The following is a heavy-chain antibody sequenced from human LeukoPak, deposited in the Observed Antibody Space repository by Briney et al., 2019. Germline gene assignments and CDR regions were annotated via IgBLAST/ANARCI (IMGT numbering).Heavy chain of an antibody. V-gene: IGHV1-18*01. CDR3: ARDPSNSSGYRAHFDS. D-gene: IGHD3-22*01. J-gene: IGHJ4*02. CDR1: GYTFTHHG. CDR2: ISCYNGDT. Sequence: GASVKVSCKASGYTFTHHGISWVREAPGQGLEWMGWISCYNGDTIYAQNVQDRVILTTDASTRTVYIELRNLRSDDTAMYYCARDPSNSSGYRAHFDSWGQGTLITVSS.